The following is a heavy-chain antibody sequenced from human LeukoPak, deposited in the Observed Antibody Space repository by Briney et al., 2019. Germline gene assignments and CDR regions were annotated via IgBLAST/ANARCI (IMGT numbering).Heavy chain of an antibody. J-gene: IGHJ4*02. Sequence: PGRSLRLSCAASGFTFSSYAMHWVRQAPGKGLEWVAVISYDGSNKYYADSVKGRFTISRDNSKNTLYLQMNSLRAEDTAVYYCAREFYGDRDYWGQGTLVTVSS. D-gene: IGHD4-17*01. CDR1: GFTFSSYA. CDR3: AREFYGDRDY. V-gene: IGHV3-30-3*01. CDR2: ISYDGSNK.